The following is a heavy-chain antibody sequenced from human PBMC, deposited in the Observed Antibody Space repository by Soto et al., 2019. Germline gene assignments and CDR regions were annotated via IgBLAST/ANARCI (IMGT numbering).Heavy chain of an antibody. CDR2: IHSSGST. CDR3: ARDGTHYDFWSGLLRQVPYFDY. J-gene: IGHJ4*02. Sequence: QVQLQESGPGLVKPSETLSLNCIVSGGSISSHYWSWIRQPAGKGLEWIGRIHSSGSTNYNPSLKGGTSMSVDTSKNQVSLKLTSVTAADTAVYYCARDGTHYDFWSGLLRQVPYFDYWGQGTLVTVSS. D-gene: IGHD3-3*01. V-gene: IGHV4-4*07. CDR1: GGSISSHY.